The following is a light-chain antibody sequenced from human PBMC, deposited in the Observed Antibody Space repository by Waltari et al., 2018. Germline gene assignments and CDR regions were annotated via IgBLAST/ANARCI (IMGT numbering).Light chain of an antibody. CDR1: SRDGGASDH. V-gene: IGLV2-8*01. CDR3: SSYAGSNNLV. CDR2: EVS. Sequence: QSALTQPPSASWSPGQSVTIPCPGTSRDGGASDHVAWYQHHPGKAPKRLISEVSKRPSGVPDRFSGSRSGNTASLTVSGLQAEDEADYYCSSYAGSNNLVFGGGTKLTVL. J-gene: IGLJ2*01.